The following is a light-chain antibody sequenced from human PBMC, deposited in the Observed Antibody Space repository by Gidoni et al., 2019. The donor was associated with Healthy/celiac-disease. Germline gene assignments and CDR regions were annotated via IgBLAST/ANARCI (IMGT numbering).Light chain of an antibody. CDR2: KAS. Sequence: DIQMTQSPSTLSASVGDRGTITCRASQSISSWLAWYQQKPGKAPKLLSYKASSLESGVPSRFSGSGSGTEFTLTISSLQPDYFATYYCQQYNSYSWTFGQGTKVEIK. CDR3: QQYNSYSWT. J-gene: IGKJ1*01. V-gene: IGKV1-5*03. CDR1: QSISSW.